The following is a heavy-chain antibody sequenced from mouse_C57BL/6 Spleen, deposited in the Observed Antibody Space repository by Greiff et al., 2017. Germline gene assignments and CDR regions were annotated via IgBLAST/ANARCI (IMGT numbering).Heavy chain of an antibody. V-gene: IGHV1-42*01. CDR3: AAGGDYDGFAY. CDR1: GYSFTGYY. J-gene: IGHJ3*01. CDR2: INPSTGGT. Sequence: VQLQQSGPELVKPGASVKISCKASGYSFTGYYMTWVKQSPEKSLEWIGEINPSTGGTTYNQKFKAKATLTVDKSSSTAYMQLKSLTSEDSAVYYCAAGGDYDGFAYWGQGTLVTVSA. D-gene: IGHD2-4*01.